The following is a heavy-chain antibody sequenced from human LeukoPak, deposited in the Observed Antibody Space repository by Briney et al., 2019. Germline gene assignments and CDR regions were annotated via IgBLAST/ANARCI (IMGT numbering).Heavy chain of an antibody. V-gene: IGHV4-59*01. CDR3: ARGRTSCYPDEQFDY. Sequence: SETLSLTCTVSGGSISSYYWSWIRQPPGKGLEWIGYIYYSGSTNYNPSLKSRVTISVDTSKNQFSLKLSSVTAADTAVYYCARGRTSCYPDEQFDYWGQGTLVTVSS. CDR1: GGSISSYY. CDR2: IYYSGST. J-gene: IGHJ4*02. D-gene: IGHD2-2*01.